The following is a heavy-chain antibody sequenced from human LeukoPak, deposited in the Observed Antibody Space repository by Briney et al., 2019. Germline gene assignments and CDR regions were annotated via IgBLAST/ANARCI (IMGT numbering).Heavy chain of an antibody. Sequence: GGPLRLSCAASGFTFSNYWMTWVRQAPGKGLEWVADIKQDGSEKLYVKSVRGRFTISRDNAKMSLFLQMNSLRAEDTAVYYCARDNGVVHGVYYMDVWGKGTTVTVS. CDR1: GFTFSNYW. CDR3: ARDNGVVHGVYYMDV. D-gene: IGHD3-3*01. J-gene: IGHJ6*03. CDR2: IKQDGSEK. V-gene: IGHV3-7*01.